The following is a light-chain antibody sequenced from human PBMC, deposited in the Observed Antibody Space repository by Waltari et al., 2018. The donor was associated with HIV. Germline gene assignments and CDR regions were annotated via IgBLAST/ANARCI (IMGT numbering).Light chain of an antibody. CDR3: QQSDSTPPT. J-gene: IGKJ4*01. CDR1: QSISNN. Sequence: EIQMKQSPHSLSASVGARVTITCRASQSISNNVTGYQQKDRKAPKLLIYAASSLQSGVPSMFSCSGSGTDFTLTISSLQPEDFATYYCQQSDSTPPTFGGGTKVEIK. CDR2: AAS. V-gene: IGKV1-39*01.